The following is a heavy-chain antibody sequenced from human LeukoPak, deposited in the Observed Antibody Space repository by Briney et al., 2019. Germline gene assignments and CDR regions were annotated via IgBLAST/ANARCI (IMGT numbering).Heavy chain of an antibody. J-gene: IGHJ4*02. CDR3: AGNQSKCRDRFDY. D-gene: IGHD2-2*01. CDR2: INHSGST. CDR1: GGSFSGYY. V-gene: IGHV4-34*01. Sequence: SETLSLTCAVYGGSFSGYYWSWIRQPPGKGLEWIGEINHSGSTNYNPSLKSRVTISVDTSKNQFSLKLSSVTAADTAVYYCAGNQSKCRDRFDYWGQGTLVTVSS.